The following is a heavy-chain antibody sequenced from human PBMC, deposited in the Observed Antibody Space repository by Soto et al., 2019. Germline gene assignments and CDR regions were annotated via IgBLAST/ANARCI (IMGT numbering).Heavy chain of an antibody. Sequence: GGSLRLSCAASGFTFSSYAMHWVRQAPGKGLEYVSSISSNGGSTYYVNSVKGRFTISRDNSKNTLYLQMGSLRAEDMAVYFCARVRQSYGDYDYWGQGTLVTVSS. D-gene: IGHD4-17*01. CDR3: ARVRQSYGDYDY. J-gene: IGHJ4*02. CDR2: ISSNGGST. CDR1: GFTFSSYA. V-gene: IGHV3-64*01.